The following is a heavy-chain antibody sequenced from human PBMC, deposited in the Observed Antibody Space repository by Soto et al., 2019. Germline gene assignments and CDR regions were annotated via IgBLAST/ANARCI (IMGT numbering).Heavy chain of an antibody. CDR1: GFTLGGYA. D-gene: IGHD6-6*01. V-gene: IGHV3-64*01. Sequence: EVQLAESGGGLAQPGGSRGPSCAASGFTLGGYAMVWVRQAPGKGLEYVAGISSNGVGTYYANSVQGRFTISRDNSKNTVYLQMGSLRPEDMAVYYCARRARPDFDYMDVWGKGTTVTVSS. CDR2: ISSNGVGT. J-gene: IGHJ6*03. CDR3: ARRARPDFDYMDV.